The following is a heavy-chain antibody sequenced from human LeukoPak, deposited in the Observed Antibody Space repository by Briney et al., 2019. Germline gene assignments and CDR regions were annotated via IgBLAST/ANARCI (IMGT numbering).Heavy chain of an antibody. J-gene: IGHJ4*02. CDR1: GFTFSSYG. V-gene: IGHV3-33*06. Sequence: GGSLRLSCAASGFTFSSYGMHWVRQAPGKGLEWVAVIWYDGSNKYYADSVKGRFTISRDNSKNTLYLQMNSLRAEDTAVYYCAKDFHRHGDYSQTFDYWGQGTLVTVSS. CDR3: AKDFHRHGDYSQTFDY. CDR2: IWYDGSNK. D-gene: IGHD4-17*01.